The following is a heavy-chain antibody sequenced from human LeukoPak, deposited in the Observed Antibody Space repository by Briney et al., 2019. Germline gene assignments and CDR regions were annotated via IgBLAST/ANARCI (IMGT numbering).Heavy chain of an antibody. J-gene: IGHJ4*02. CDR3: ARGTYYYDSSGYDTFSY. V-gene: IGHV1-8*01. CDR1: GYTFTSYD. D-gene: IGHD3-22*01. CDR2: MNPNSGNT. Sequence: ASVKVSCKASGYTFTSYDINWVRQATGQGLECMGWMNPNSGNTGYAQRFQGRVTMTRNTSISTAYMELSSLRSEDTAVYYCARGTYYYDSSGYDTFSYWGQGTLVTVSS.